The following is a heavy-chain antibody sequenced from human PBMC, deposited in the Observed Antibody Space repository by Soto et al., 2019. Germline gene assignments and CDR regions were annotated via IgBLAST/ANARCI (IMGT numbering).Heavy chain of an antibody. D-gene: IGHD6-19*01. CDR2: ISYTGST. Sequence: SETLSLTCTVSGGSVNSNTFHWGWIRQPPGRGLEWIGRISYTGSTYCNPSLKSRVTISVDTSKSQFSLKLSSATAADTAVYYCARLRGSGSSLFDYWGQGVLVTVSS. J-gene: IGHJ4*02. V-gene: IGHV4-39*01. CDR1: GGSVNSNTFH. CDR3: ARLRGSGSSLFDY.